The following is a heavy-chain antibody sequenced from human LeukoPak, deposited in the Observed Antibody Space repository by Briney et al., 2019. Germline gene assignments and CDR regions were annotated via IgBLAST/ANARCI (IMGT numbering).Heavy chain of an antibody. D-gene: IGHD6-6*01. V-gene: IGHV3-74*01. Sequence: GGSLHQTLAASGFTFSSYWMHWVRQAPGKGLVWVSRINSDESSTRCADSVKGRFTISRDNAKNTLYLQMNSLRAEDTAVYYCERALVYWGQGTLVTVST. CDR1: GFTFSSYW. J-gene: IGHJ4*02. CDR3: ERALVY. CDR2: INSDESST.